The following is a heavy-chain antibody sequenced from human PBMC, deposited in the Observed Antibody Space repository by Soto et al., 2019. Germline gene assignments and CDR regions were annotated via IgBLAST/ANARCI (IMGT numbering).Heavy chain of an antibody. V-gene: IGHV1-69*13. J-gene: IGHJ3*02. CDR2: IIPIFGTA. CDR3: ARGGDYGGNSAFDI. D-gene: IGHD4-17*01. Sequence: ASVKVSCKASGGTFSSYAISWVRQAPGQGLEWMGGIIPIFGTANYAQKYQGRVTITADESTSTAYMELSSLRSEDTAVYYCARGGDYGGNSAFDIWGQGTMVTVSS. CDR1: GGTFSSYA.